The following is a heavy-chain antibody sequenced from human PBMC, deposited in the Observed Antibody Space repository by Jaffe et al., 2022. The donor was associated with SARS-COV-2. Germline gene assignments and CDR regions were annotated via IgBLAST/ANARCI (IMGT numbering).Heavy chain of an antibody. D-gene: IGHD6-19*01. J-gene: IGHJ4*02. CDR3: ARDRTSHSGSPYFDY. CDR2: ISVNNKYI. CDR1: GFTFGSYS. Sequence: EVQLVESGGGLVKPGGSLRLSCVASGFTFGSYSMNWVRQAPGKGLEWVSTISVNNKYIYHADSVKGRFTISRDDAQNSLYLQMNSLRAEDTAVYYCARDRTSHSGSPYFDYWGQGTLVTVSS. V-gene: IGHV3-21*01.